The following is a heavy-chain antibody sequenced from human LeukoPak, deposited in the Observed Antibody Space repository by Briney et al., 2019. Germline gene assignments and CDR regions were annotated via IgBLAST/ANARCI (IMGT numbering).Heavy chain of an antibody. CDR3: ARQTAMGRSGDY. Sequence: GESLKISCKASGYSFPSYWIGWVRQMPGKGLEWMGIIDPSDSDIRYTPSFQGQVTISADKSLSTAYLQWNSLKASDTAIYYCARQTAMGRSGDYWGQGTLVTVSS. V-gene: IGHV5-51*01. CDR2: IDPSDSDI. CDR1: GYSFPSYW. D-gene: IGHD7-27*01. J-gene: IGHJ4*02.